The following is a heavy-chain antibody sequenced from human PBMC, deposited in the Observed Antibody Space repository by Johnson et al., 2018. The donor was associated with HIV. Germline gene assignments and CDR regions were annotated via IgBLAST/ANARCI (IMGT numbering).Heavy chain of an antibody. CDR1: GFTFSDAW. CDR3: TTGLSWNDAFHI. V-gene: IGHV3-15*01. CDR2: VKSISDGGTA. J-gene: IGHJ3*02. D-gene: IGHD1-1*01. Sequence: EVQLVESGGGVVRPGGSLRLSCAASGFTFSDAWMNWVRQAPGKGLEWVGRVKSISDGGTADYAAPVRGRFTISRDTSENTLYLQMNSLKTEDTALYYCTTGLSWNDAFHIWAQGTMVTVSS.